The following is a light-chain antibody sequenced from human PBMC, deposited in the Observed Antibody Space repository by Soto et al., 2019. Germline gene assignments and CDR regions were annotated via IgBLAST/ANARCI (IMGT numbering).Light chain of an antibody. CDR1: QSVSSF. CDR2: HAS. J-gene: IGKJ2*01. Sequence: EIVLTQSPATLSLSPGERATLSCRASQSVSSFLAWYQQQPVQAPRLLIYHASNKTTGVPARFSGSGSGTDFTLTISSLVPEDFAVSYCQQRTSLPNTFGQGTKLEIK. V-gene: IGKV3-11*01. CDR3: QQRTSLPNT.